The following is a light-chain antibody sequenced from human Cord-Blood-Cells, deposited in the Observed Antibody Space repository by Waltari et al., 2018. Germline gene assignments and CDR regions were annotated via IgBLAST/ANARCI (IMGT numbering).Light chain of an antibody. Sequence: EIVLTQSPGTLSXSPGERATLSCRASQSVSSSYLAXXQQKPGQAPRLLIXGASSXXTGXXDRFXGSGSVXDFTLTISRLEPEDFAVXXXQXXGXSLXXXGXGTKVXXK. J-gene: IGKJ3*01. CDR1: QSVSSSY. V-gene: IGKV3-20*01. CDR2: GAS. CDR3: QXXGXSLXX.